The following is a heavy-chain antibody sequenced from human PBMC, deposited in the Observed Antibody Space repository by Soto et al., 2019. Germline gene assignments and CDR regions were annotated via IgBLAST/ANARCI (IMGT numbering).Heavy chain of an antibody. CDR1: GFKVGSSY. CDR2: LVSGGST. V-gene: IGHV3-53*01. CDR3: ATDSRNVGIGYFDS. Sequence: EVKVIESGGDLIEPGGSLRLSCAASGFKVGSSYVTWVRQAPGEGLEWVSVLVSGGSTHYADSVTGRFTVSRDVSNNTVYLHMSSLRAEDTAVYFCATDSRNVGIGYFDSWGLGTLVTVSS. J-gene: IGHJ4*02. D-gene: IGHD1-26*01.